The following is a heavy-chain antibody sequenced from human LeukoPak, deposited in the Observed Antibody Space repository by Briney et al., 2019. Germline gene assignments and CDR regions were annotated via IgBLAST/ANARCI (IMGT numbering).Heavy chain of an antibody. D-gene: IGHD1-20*01. Sequence: ASVKASCKSSGYTFSGYYVHWVRQPPGQGLEWMGWINPNSGDTNYAQKFQGRVTMTRDTSISTAYMELSRLTSADTAVYYCAREITGMIGPTDYWGQGTLVTVSS. CDR3: AREITGMIGPTDY. J-gene: IGHJ4*02. CDR1: GYTFSGYY. V-gene: IGHV1-2*02. CDR2: INPNSGDT.